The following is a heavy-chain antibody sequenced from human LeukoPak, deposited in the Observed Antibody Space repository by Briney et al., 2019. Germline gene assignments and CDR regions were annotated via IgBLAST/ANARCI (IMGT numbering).Heavy chain of an antibody. Sequence: QTGGSLRLSCAASGFTFSGSAMSWVRQAPGEGLEWVSLSYSGANSYYTDSVRGRFTISRDNSKDTLFLQMNSLRAEDTAIYYCARDMQLSTWGLGTMVTVSS. CDR3: ARDMQLST. CDR1: GFTFSGSA. CDR2: SYSGANS. D-gene: IGHD3-16*02. J-gene: IGHJ3*01. V-gene: IGHV3-23*01.